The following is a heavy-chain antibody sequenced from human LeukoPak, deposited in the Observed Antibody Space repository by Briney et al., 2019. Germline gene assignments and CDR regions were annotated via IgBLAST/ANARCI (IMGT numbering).Heavy chain of an antibody. CDR2: IYHSGST. Sequence: PSETLSLTCTVSGYSISSGYYWGWIRQPPGKGLEWIGSIYHSGSTYYNPSLKSRVTISVDTSKNQFSLKLSSVTAADTAVYYCARNSGIYDFWSGYCTERCYFDYWGQGTLVTVSS. CDR3: ARNSGIYDFWSGYCTERCYFDY. CDR1: GYSISSGYY. J-gene: IGHJ4*02. D-gene: IGHD3-3*01. V-gene: IGHV4-38-2*02.